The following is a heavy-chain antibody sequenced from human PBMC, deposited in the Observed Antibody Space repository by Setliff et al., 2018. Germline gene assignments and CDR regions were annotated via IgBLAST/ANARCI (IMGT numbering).Heavy chain of an antibody. J-gene: IGHJ1*01. V-gene: IGHV4-39*07. CDR2: VYFSGYT. CDR1: GGSISSSSYY. D-gene: IGHD3-10*01. Sequence: PSETLSLTCTVSGGSISSSSYYWGWIRQPPGKGLEWLGSVYFSGYTYYNPSLSGRVTISIDTSKNQFSLRLTSVTAADTAVYYCARVDFTMLQGVLGHWGQGTLVTVSS. CDR3: ARVDFTMLQGVLGH.